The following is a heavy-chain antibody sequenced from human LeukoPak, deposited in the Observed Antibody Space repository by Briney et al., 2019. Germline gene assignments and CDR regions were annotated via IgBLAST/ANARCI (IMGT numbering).Heavy chain of an antibody. Sequence: PGRSLRLSCAASGFTFSDFWMTWVRQAPGKGLEWVANIKQDGSETYYVDSVKGRFTISRDNGRHSLFLQMNSLRAEDTAVYYCARRGPNGYASVYWGQGTRVTVSS. V-gene: IGHV3-7*02. D-gene: IGHD2-8*01. CDR3: ARRGPNGYASVY. CDR2: IKQDGSET. CDR1: GFTFSDFW. J-gene: IGHJ4*02.